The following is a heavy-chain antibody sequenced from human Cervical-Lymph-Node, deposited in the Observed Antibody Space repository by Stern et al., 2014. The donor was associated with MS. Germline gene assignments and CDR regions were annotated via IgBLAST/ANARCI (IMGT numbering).Heavy chain of an antibody. J-gene: IGHJ4*02. Sequence: ESGPTLVKPTQTVTLTCTLSGFSLTTAGVGVGWIRQPPGKALEWLALIYWDDDKLYSPSLKNRLTITKDTSKNQVVLTMTNVDPVDTATYYCAHSRVKYCRGGTCYSSLFDYWGQGTQVSVSS. CDR1: GFSLTTAGVG. CDR3: AHSRVKYCRGGTCYSSLFDY. D-gene: IGHD2-15*01. CDR2: IYWDDDK. V-gene: IGHV2-5*02.